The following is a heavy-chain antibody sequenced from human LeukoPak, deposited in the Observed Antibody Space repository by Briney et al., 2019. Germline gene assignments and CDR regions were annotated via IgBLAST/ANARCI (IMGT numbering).Heavy chain of an antibody. V-gene: IGHV4-34*01. Sequence: SETLSLTCAVYGGSFSGYYWSWIRQPPGKGLEWIGEINHSGSTNYNPSLKSRVTISVDTSKNQFSLKLSSVTAADTAVYYCARRTFGGAIAYWGQGTLVTVSS. CDR2: INHSGST. CDR1: GGSFSGYY. D-gene: IGHD3-16*02. CDR3: ARRTFGGAIAY. J-gene: IGHJ4*02.